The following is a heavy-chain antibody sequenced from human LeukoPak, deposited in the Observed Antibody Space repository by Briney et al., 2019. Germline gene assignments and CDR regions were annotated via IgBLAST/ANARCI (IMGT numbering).Heavy chain of an antibody. Sequence: GGSLRLSCAASGFTFSSYRMNWVRQAPGKGLEWVSALWGNNKNIYYADSVKGRFTISRDNSGNMVYLQMSDLRVEDTAVYYCAKDLKPDSGYDVDHWGQGTLVTVSS. CDR1: GFTFSSYR. D-gene: IGHD5-12*01. J-gene: IGHJ4*02. CDR3: AKDLKPDSGYDVDH. V-gene: IGHV3-23*01. CDR2: LWGNNKNI.